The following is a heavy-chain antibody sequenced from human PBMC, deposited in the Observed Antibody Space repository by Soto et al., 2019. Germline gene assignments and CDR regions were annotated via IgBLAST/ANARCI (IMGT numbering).Heavy chain of an antibody. V-gene: IGHV1-2*04. Sequence: GASVKVSCKASGYTFTGYYMHWVRQAPGQGLEWMGWINPNSARTNYAQKFQGWVTMTRDTSISTAYMELSRLRSDDTAVYYCARDGRYYDFWSGYQPHHYYYYGMDVWGQGTTVTVSS. CDR2: INPNSART. D-gene: IGHD3-3*01. J-gene: IGHJ6*02. CDR3: ARDGRYYDFWSGYQPHHYYYYGMDV. CDR1: GYTFTGYY.